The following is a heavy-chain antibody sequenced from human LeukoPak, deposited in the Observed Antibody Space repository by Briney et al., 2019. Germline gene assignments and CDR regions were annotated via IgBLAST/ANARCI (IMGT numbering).Heavy chain of an antibody. V-gene: IGHV3-7*01. Sequence: GGSLRLSCAASGFTFSNYWMSWVRQAPGKGLEWVANIKPDGSEKYYVDSVKGRFTISRDNAKNSLYLQMNNLRAEDTAIYYCTRDFGSIVVVTAIVDWGQGTLVTVSS. D-gene: IGHD2-21*02. CDR1: GFTFSNYW. J-gene: IGHJ4*02. CDR3: TRDFGSIVVVTAIVD. CDR2: IKPDGSEK.